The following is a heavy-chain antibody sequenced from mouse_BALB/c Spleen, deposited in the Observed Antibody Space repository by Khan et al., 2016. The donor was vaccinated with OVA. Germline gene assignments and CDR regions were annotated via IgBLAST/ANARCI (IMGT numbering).Heavy chain of an antibody. J-gene: IGHJ2*01. CDR1: GFTFTDYY. V-gene: IGHV1-84*02. D-gene: IGHD1-1*01. CDR2: IYPGSGNT. Sequence: QVQLQQSGPELVKPGASVKISCKASGFTFTDYYIHWVKQKPGQGLEWIGWIYPGSGNTKYNEKFKDMATLTVDTSSTTAYMQLSSLTSEDPAVYFCAKGGYYDNSLFDYWGQGTTLTVSS. CDR3: AKGGYYDNSLFDY.